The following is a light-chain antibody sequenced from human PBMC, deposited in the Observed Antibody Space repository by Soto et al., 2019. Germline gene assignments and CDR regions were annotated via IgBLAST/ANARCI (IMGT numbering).Light chain of an antibody. Sequence: QSVLTQSSSASASLGPSVKLTCTLSSRHSSYTIAWHQQQPGKGPRYLMKLYGSGSYTKGSVVPDRFSGSSSGADRYLTISNLQSEDEADYYCETWGSNTQVFGGGTKLTVL. CDR1: SRHSSYT. CDR3: ETWGSNTQV. CDR2: LYGSGSY. V-gene: IGLV4-60*03. J-gene: IGLJ2*01.